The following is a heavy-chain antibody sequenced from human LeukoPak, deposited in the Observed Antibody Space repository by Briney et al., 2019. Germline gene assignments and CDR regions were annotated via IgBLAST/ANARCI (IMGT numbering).Heavy chain of an antibody. CDR2: IRGSGGST. V-gene: IGHV3-23*01. CDR3: ARDSTAALPNYYYYYGMDV. J-gene: IGHJ6*02. CDR1: GFTFRTYA. D-gene: IGHD2-15*01. Sequence: GGSLRLSCAASGFTFRTYAMSWVRQAPGKGLEWVSGIRGSGGSTYYADSVKGRFTISRDNSKNTLYLQMNSLRAEDTAVYYCARDSTAALPNYYYYYGMDVWGQGTTVTVSS.